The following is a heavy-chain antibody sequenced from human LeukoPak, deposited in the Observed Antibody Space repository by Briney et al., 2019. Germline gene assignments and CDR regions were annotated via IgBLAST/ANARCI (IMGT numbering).Heavy chain of an antibody. D-gene: IGHD3-3*01. CDR1: GFIFSNAW. J-gene: IGHJ4*02. CDR2: IKSKPDGGTT. V-gene: IGHV3-15*01. CDR3: AKAARFLERVMGYFDY. Sequence: GGSLRLSCAASGFIFSNAWMNWVRQAPGKGLEWVGRIKSKPDGGTTDFAEPVKGRFTISRDDSKNTAYLQMNSLRAEDTAVYYCAKAARFLERVMGYFDYWGQGTLVTVSS.